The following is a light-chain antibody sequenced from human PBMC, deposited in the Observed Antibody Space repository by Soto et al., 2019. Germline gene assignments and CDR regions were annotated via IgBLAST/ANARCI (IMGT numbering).Light chain of an antibody. V-gene: IGLV1-44*01. CDR2: SNY. CDR3: SAWDASLNGYV. J-gene: IGLJ1*01. CDR1: SSNIGSKT. Sequence: QSVLTQPPSASGTPGQRLTISCSGSSSNIGSKTVNWYQQLPGTAPKLLIYSNYQRPSGVPDRFSGSKSGTSASLAISGLQSEDEADYYRSAWDASLNGYVFGTGTKLTVL.